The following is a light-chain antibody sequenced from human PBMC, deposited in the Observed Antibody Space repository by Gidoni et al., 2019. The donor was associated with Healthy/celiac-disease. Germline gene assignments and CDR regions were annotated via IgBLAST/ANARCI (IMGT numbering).Light chain of an antibody. CDR3: QQYDNLPLT. CDR1: QDISNY. CDR2: DAS. V-gene: IGKV1-33*01. Sequence: DIQMTQSPSSLSASVGDRVTITCQASQDISNYLNWYQQKPGKAPKLLIDDASNLETGVPSRFSGSGSVTDFPFTLSSLQPEDIATYYCQQYDNLPLTFGGGTKVELK. J-gene: IGKJ4*01.